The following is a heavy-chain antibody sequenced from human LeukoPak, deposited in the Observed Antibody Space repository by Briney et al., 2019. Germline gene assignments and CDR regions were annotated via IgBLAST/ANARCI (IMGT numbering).Heavy chain of an antibody. V-gene: IGHV3-74*01. Sequence: GGSLRLSCAASGFTFSKYWMLWVRQAPGKGLESVSRINTDGTVTTYADSVKGRFTVFRDNADNTMFLQMNSVGDEDTAVYYCATKQWLAPPPDSWGQGTPVTVSS. J-gene: IGHJ4*02. CDR1: GFTFSKYW. CDR2: INTDGTVT. D-gene: IGHD6-19*01. CDR3: ATKQWLAPPPDS.